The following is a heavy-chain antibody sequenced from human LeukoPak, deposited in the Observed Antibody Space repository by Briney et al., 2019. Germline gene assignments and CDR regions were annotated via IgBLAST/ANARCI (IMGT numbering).Heavy chain of an antibody. V-gene: IGHV1-2*02. D-gene: IGHD3-22*01. Sequence: ASVKVSCKASEYTFTDYYIHWVRQAPGQGLEWMGRINPNSGDTKSAQKFQGRVTMTSDTSITTAYMELNSLRADDTAVYFCVRDQYYDYNGHSPGTRSFLHWGEGALFTVSS. J-gene: IGHJ1*01. CDR1: EYTFTDYY. CDR3: VRDQYYDYNGHSPGTRSFLH. CDR2: INPNSGDT.